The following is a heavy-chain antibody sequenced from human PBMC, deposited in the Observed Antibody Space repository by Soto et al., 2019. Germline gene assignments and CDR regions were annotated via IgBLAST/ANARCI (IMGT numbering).Heavy chain of an antibody. CDR3: AKDPKRGYFDY. Sequence: GESLKISCAASGFTFSSYAMSWVRQAPGKGLEWVSAISGSGGSTYYADSVKGRFTISRDNSKNTLYLQMNSLRAEDTAVYYCAKDPKRGYFDYWGQGTLVTVSS. CDR2: ISGSGGST. V-gene: IGHV3-23*01. CDR1: GFTFSSYA. J-gene: IGHJ4*02. D-gene: IGHD3-10*01.